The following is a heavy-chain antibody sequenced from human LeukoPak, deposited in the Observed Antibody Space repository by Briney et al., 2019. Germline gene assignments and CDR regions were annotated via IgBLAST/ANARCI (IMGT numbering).Heavy chain of an antibody. J-gene: IGHJ4*02. V-gene: IGHV3-7*01. CDR2: ISQDGSEK. Sequence: PGGSLRLSCAASGFTFSSYSMNWVRQAPGKGLEWVANISQDGSEKSYVDSVEGRFTISRDNAKKSLYLQMNSLRAEDTAVYYCARAGPFSPNYFDYWGQGTLVTVSS. CDR1: GFTFSSYS. D-gene: IGHD3-3*02. CDR3: ARAGPFSPNYFDY.